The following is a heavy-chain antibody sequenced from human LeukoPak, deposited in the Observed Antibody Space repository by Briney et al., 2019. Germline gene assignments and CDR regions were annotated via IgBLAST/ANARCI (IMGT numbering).Heavy chain of an antibody. D-gene: IGHD3-22*01. CDR1: GVSISSNTYY. V-gene: IGHV4-39*07. J-gene: IGHJ4*02. CDR3: ARDEDDRSDYYSRALDS. CDR2: IYYSGST. Sequence: PSETLSLTCTVSGVSISSNTYYWNWIRQPPGQGLEWIASIYYSGSTYYNPSLKSRVTISIDMSKNQFSLKLTSVTAADTAVYYCARDEDDRSDYYSRALDSWGQGTLVTVSS.